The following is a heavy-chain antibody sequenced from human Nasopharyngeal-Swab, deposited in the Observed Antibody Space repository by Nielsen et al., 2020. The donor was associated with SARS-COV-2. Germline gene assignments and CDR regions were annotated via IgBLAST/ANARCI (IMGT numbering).Heavy chain of an antibody. V-gene: IGHV3-21*01. Sequence: WIRQPPGKGLEWVSSISSSSSYIYYADSVKGRFTISRDNAKNSLYLQMNSLRAEDTAVYYCARCYGDHGDYWGQGTLVTVSS. CDR3: ARCYGDHGDY. J-gene: IGHJ4*02. CDR2: ISSSSSYI. D-gene: IGHD4-17*01.